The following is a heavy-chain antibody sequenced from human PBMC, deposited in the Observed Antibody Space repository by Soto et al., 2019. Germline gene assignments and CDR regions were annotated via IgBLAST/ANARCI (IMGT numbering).Heavy chain of an antibody. CDR2: VSNDGRNK. CDR3: AAGQQELDH. J-gene: IGHJ4*02. V-gene: IGHV3-30*14. Sequence: QVQLLESGGGVVQPGRSLRLSCAASGFTFSSYAMHWVRQPPGKGLEWVAVVSNDGRNKFYADSVRGRFTISRDNSKNTLHLEMDSLGAEDTAVFYIAAGQQELDHWCQGSVVLVSP. CDR1: GFTFSSYA. D-gene: IGHD1-26*01.